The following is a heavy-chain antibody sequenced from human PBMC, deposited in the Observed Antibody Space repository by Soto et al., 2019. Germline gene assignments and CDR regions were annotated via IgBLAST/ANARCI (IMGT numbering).Heavy chain of an antibody. J-gene: IGHJ3*02. CDR2: IYHSGST. CDR1: GGSISSSNW. Sequence: QVQLQESGPGLVKPSGTLSLTCAVSGGSISSSNWWSWVRQPPGKGLEWIGEIYHSGSTNYNPSLKSLVTISVDKAKNQYTLKLSSVTAAYTAVYYCARVRYDSSGYYSKGGRAFDIWGQGTMVTVSS. CDR3: ARVRYDSSGYYSKGGRAFDI. V-gene: IGHV4-4*02. D-gene: IGHD3-22*01.